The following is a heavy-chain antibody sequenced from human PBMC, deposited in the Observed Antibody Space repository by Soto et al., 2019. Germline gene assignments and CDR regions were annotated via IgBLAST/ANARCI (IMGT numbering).Heavy chain of an antibody. CDR2: IKQDGSEK. V-gene: IGHV3-7*01. Sequence: EVQLVESGGGLVQPGGTLRLSCAASGFTLSSYWVSWVRQAPGKGLAWVANIKQDGSEKYYVASVKGRFTISRDNAKSSVSLQMNSRRAEDTAVYYCAGEGRGSSGFVYWGQGTLVTVSS. CDR1: GFTLSSYW. D-gene: IGHD6-19*01. J-gene: IGHJ4*02. CDR3: AGEGRGSSGFVY.